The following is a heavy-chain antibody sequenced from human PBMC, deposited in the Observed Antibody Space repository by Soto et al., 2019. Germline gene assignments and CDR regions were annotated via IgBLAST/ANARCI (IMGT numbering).Heavy chain of an antibody. V-gene: IGHV3-23*01. J-gene: IGHJ3*02. CDR1: GFIFSNYA. CDR2: ISGSGGST. Sequence: EVQLLESGGGLVQPGGSLRLSCAASGFIFSNYAMNWVRQAPGKGLEWVSVISGSGGSTYYADSVKGRFTIPRDNSRNTLYVQMNSLRAEDTAVYYCAKDIYGIGVRAFDIWGQGTMVTVSS. D-gene: IGHD3-16*01. CDR3: AKDIYGIGVRAFDI.